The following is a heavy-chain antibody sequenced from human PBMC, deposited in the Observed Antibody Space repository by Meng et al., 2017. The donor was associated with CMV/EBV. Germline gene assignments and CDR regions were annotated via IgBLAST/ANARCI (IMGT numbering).Heavy chain of an antibody. Sequence: FRGYSWAWIRPPPGKGLEWIGELNHSGSTNYNPSLKSRVTISVDTSKNQFSLKLSSVTAADTAVYYCARGWGADIVVVPAAQKIFDYWGQGTLVTVSS. CDR1: FRGYS. CDR2: LNHSGST. CDR3: ARGWGADIVVVPAAQKIFDY. J-gene: IGHJ4*02. D-gene: IGHD2-2*01. V-gene: IGHV4-34*01.